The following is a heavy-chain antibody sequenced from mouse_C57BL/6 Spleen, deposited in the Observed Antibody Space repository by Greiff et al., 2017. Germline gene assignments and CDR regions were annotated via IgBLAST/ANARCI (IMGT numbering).Heavy chain of an antibody. CDR1: GFTFSDYG. Sequence: EVMLVESGGGLVKPGGSLKLSCAASGFTFSDYGMHWVRQAPEKGLGWVVYISSGSSTIYYADTVKGRFTISRDNTKNTLFLHMTSLRSEDTAMYYCATGDYIDYWGQGTTLTVSS. CDR3: ATGDYIDY. J-gene: IGHJ2*01. D-gene: IGHD4-1*01. V-gene: IGHV5-17*01. CDR2: ISSGSSTI.